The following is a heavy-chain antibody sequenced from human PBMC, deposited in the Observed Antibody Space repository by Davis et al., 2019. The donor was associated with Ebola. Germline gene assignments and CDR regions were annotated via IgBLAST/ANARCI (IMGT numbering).Heavy chain of an antibody. CDR2: LKNDGSIS. CDR3: ARQGSYNWFDP. V-gene: IGHV3-74*03. CDR1: GFTFSSYA. Sequence: GESLKISCVASGFTFSSYAMSWVRQAPGKGLVWVSRLKNDGSISTSADSMKGRFSVSRDDAKNTLYLHMNSLTPEDTAVYYCARQGSYNWFDPWGQGTLITVSS. D-gene: IGHD1-14*01. J-gene: IGHJ5*02.